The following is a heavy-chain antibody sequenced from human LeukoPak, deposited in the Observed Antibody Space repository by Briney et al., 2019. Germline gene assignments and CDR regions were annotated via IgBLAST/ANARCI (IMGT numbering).Heavy chain of an antibody. V-gene: IGHV3-21*04. D-gene: IGHD3-10*01. J-gene: IGHJ4*02. CDR1: GFTFSSYS. Sequence: GGSLRLSCAASGFTFSSYSMNWVRQAPGKGLEWVSFISTSSSYIYYADSLKGRFTISRDNAKKSLYLQINSLKTEDTAVYYCTSRPLLSYYGSGRTRSDYWGQGTLVTVSS. CDR3: TSRPLLSYYGSGRTRSDY. CDR2: ISTSSSYI.